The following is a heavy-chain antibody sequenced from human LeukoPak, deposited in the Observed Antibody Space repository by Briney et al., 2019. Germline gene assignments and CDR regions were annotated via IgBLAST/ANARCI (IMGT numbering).Heavy chain of an antibody. CDR1: GGSISSGGYY. D-gene: IGHD6-19*01. Sequence: TSETLSLTCTVSGGSISSGGYYWSWIRQHPGKGLEWIGYIYYSGSTYYNPSLKSRVTISVDTSKNQFSLKLSSVTAADTAVYYCARDHRQWLVFDYWGQGTLVTVSS. CDR2: IYYSGST. CDR3: ARDHRQWLVFDY. J-gene: IGHJ4*02. V-gene: IGHV4-31*03.